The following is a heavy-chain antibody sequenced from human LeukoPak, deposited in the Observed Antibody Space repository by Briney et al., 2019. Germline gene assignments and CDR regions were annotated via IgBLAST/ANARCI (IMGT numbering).Heavy chain of an antibody. J-gene: IGHJ5*02. V-gene: IGHV3-48*02. CDR2: ISGTGSNI. D-gene: IGHD3-10*01. CDR1: GFTFSSYA. CDR3: ARLIRGFTPLP. Sequence: QSGGSLRLSCAASGFTFSSYAMSWVRQAPGKGLEWVSYISGTGSNIYYADSVKGRFTISRDNAKNSLFLQMSGLRDEDTGVYYCARLIRGFTPLPWGQGTLVIVSS.